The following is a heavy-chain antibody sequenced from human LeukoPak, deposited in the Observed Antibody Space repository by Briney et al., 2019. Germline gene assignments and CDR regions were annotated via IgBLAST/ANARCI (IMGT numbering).Heavy chain of an antibody. CDR3: ARSGSTGYSLDY. D-gene: IGHD3-22*01. J-gene: IGHJ4*02. CDR2: IDPNSGGT. Sequence: ASVKVSCKASGYSFTGYFIHWVRQAPGQGLEWMGCIDPNSGGTKYAQKFQGRVSMPRDTSTRTAYMELSRLRSDDTAVYFCARSGSTGYSLDYWGQGTLVTVSS. CDR1: GYSFTGYF. V-gene: IGHV1-2*02.